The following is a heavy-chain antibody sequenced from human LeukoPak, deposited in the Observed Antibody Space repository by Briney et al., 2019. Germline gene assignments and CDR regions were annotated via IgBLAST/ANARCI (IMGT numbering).Heavy chain of an antibody. CDR1: GNSIRSYY. J-gene: IGHJ4*02. Sequence: PSETLFLTCTVSGNSIRSYYWNWIRQPPGKGLEWIGYIYYSGTTSYNPSLRSRVTISVDMSKNQFSLRLTSVTAADTAVYYCARQSEGFDSWGQGTLVTVSS. CDR3: ARQSEGFDS. V-gene: IGHV4-59*08. CDR2: IYYSGTT.